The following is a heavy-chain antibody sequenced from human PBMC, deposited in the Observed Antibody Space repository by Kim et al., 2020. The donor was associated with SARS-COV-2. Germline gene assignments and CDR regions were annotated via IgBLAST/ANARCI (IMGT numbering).Heavy chain of an antibody. Sequence: ALVKVSCKASGYTFNSYYMHWVRQAPGQGLEWIGIINPRGGSTSYAQKFQGRVIMTRDTSTSTVYMELSSLRSEDTAVYYCARGLHRTPTAMAVAGFDSWGQGTLVTVSS. CDR2: INPRGGST. CDR3: ARGLHRTPTAMAVAGFDS. D-gene: IGHD6-19*01. CDR1: GYTFNSYY. V-gene: IGHV1-46*02. J-gene: IGHJ4*02.